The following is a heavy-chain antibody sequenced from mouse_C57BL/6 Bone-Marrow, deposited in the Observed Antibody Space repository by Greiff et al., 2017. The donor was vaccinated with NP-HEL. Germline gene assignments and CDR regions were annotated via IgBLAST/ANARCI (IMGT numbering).Heavy chain of an antibody. CDR3: ARSGKVGYLYAMDY. CDR2: IYPGDGDT. Sequence: QVQLQQSGPELVKPGASVKISCKASGYAFSSSWMNWVKQRPGKGLEWIGRIYPGDGDTNYNGKFKGKATLTADKSSSTAYMQLSSLTSEDSAVYFCARSGKVGYLYAMDYWGQGTSVTVSS. J-gene: IGHJ4*01. V-gene: IGHV1-82*01. CDR1: GYAFSSSW. D-gene: IGHD2-2*01.